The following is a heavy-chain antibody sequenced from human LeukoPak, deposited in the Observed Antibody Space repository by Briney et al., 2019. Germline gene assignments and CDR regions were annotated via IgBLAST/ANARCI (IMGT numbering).Heavy chain of an antibody. D-gene: IGHD2-2*01. V-gene: IGHV3-23*01. CDR1: GFTFSSYA. J-gene: IGHJ4*02. Sequence: SGGSLRLSCAASGFTFSSYAMSWVRQAPGKGLEWVSDISGSGGSTYYADSVKGRFTISRDNSKNTLYLQMNSLRAEDTAVYYCAKDRMYCSSTSCYDYFDCWGQGTLVTVSS. CDR3: AKDRMYCSSTSCYDYFDC. CDR2: ISGSGGST.